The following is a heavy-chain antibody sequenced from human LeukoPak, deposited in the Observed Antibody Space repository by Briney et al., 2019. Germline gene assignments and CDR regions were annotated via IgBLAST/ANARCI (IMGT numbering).Heavy chain of an antibody. CDR1: GFTFSSYD. D-gene: IGHD2-2*01. Sequence: GGSLRLSCAASGFTFSSYDMHWVRQATGKGLEWVSAIGTAGDTYYPGSVKGRFTISRENAKNSLYLQMNSLRAGDTAVYYCANRGSAAAPFDSWGQGTLVTVSS. V-gene: IGHV3-13*01. CDR3: ANRGSAAAPFDS. CDR2: IGTAGDT. J-gene: IGHJ5*01.